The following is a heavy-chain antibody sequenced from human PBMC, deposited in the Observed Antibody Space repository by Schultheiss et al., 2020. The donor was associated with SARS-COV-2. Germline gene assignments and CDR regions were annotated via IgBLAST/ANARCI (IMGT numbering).Heavy chain of an antibody. Sequence: GESLKISCAASGFTFSDYYMSWIRQAPGKGLEWVAVISYDGSNKYYADSVKGRFTISRDNSKNTLYLQMNSLRAEDTAVYYCAKITSDCSGGSCPGYYYMDVWGKGTTVTVSS. V-gene: IGHV3-30*18. CDR3: AKITSDCSGGSCPGYYYMDV. J-gene: IGHJ6*03. CDR1: GFTFSDYY. D-gene: IGHD2-15*01. CDR2: ISYDGSNK.